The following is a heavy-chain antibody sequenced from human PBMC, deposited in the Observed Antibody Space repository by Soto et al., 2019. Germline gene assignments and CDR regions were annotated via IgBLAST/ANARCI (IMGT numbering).Heavy chain of an antibody. CDR2: IKSKTDGGTT. J-gene: IGHJ5*02. V-gene: IGHV3-15*01. CDR3: TTDPFVVGVPAALYNWFDP. CDR1: GFTFSNAW. Sequence: EVQLVESGGGLVKPGGSLRLSCAASGFTFSNAWMSWVRQAPGKGLEWVGRIKSKTDGGTTDYAAPVKGRFTISRDDSKNTLYLQMNSLKTEDTAVYYCTTDPFVVGVPAALYNWFDPWGQGTLVTVSS. D-gene: IGHD2-2*01.